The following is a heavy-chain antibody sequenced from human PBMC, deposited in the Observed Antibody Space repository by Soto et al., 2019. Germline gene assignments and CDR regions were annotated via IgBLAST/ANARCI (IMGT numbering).Heavy chain of an antibody. CDR1: GTSISSYY. CDR3: ARYNSYAIDY. V-gene: IGHV4-59*01. CDR2: IHYSGTT. D-gene: IGHD2-8*01. J-gene: IGHJ4*02. Sequence: SETLSLTCPVSGTSISSYYWSWIRQPPGKGLELIANIHYSGTTNYNPSLASRVTLSVDTSKNQFSLKMTSVTAADRAMYFCARYNSYAIDYWGRGTLVNVSS.